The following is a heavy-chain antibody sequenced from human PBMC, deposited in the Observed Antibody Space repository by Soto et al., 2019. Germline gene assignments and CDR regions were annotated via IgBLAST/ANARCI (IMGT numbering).Heavy chain of an antibody. Sequence: PVESLKISCKGSGYSFTSYWIGWVRQMPGKGLEWMGIIYPGDSDTRYSPSFQGQVTISADKSISTAYLQWSSLKASDTAMYNWVFFLGLLTQVAVLDFGGQGTLATVS. V-gene: IGHV5-51*01. CDR1: GYSFTSYW. D-gene: IGHD3-3*01. CDR2: IYPGDSDT. J-gene: IGHJ3*01. CDR3: VFFLGLLTQVAVLDF.